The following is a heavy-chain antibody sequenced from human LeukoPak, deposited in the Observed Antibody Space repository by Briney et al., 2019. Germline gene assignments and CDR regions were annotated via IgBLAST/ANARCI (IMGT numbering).Heavy chain of an antibody. CDR1: GGSINNYY. Sequence: PSETLSLTCTVSGGSINNYYWSWIRQPPGKGLEWIGFIHYTGSTNYNPSLESRVTISVDTSRNQFSLKLSSVTAADTAVYYCAGTEAKYYYGSGRNWFDPWGQGTLVTVSS. CDR2: IHYTGST. V-gene: IGHV4-59*01. J-gene: IGHJ5*02. D-gene: IGHD3-10*01. CDR3: AGTEAKYYYGSGRNWFDP.